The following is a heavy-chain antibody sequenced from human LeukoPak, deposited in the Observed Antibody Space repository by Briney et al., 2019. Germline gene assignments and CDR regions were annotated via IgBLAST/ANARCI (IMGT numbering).Heavy chain of an antibody. Sequence: GASVKVSCKASGYTFTGYYMHRVRPAPGQGLEWMGWIKPNSGGTDYAQKFQGRVTMTRDTSISTAYMELSRLRSDDTAVYYCASAVGVVVPAAKGVRYWGQGTLVTVSS. CDR1: GYTFTGYY. D-gene: IGHD2-2*01. V-gene: IGHV1-2*02. J-gene: IGHJ4*02. CDR3: ASAVGVVVPAAKGVRY. CDR2: IKPNSGGT.